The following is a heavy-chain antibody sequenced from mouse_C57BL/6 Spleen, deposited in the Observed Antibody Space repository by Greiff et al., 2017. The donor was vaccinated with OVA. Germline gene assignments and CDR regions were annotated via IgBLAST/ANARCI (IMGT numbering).Heavy chain of an antibody. Sequence: EVQVVESGGGLVKPGGSLKLSCAASGFTFSSYTMSWVRQTPEKRLAWVATISGGGGNTYYPDSVKGRFTISRDNAKNTLYLQMSSLRSEDTALYYCASPYDGYGGFAYWGQGTLVTVSA. J-gene: IGHJ3*01. D-gene: IGHD2-3*01. CDR1: GFTFSSYT. V-gene: IGHV5-9*01. CDR2: ISGGGGNT. CDR3: ASPYDGYGGFAY.